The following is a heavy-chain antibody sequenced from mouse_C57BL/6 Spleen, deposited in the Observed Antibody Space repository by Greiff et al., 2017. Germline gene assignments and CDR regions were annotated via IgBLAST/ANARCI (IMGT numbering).Heavy chain of an antibody. CDR3: ARHYGSSYDWYFDV. D-gene: IGHD1-1*01. CDR2: ISSGSSTI. CDR1: GFTFSDYG. V-gene: IGHV5-17*01. Sequence: EVHLVESGGGLVKPGGSLKLSCAASGFTFSDYGMHWVRQAPEKGLEWVAYISSGSSTIYYADTVKGRFTISRDNAKNTLFLQMTRLRSEDTAMYYCARHYGSSYDWYFDVWGTGTTVTVSS. J-gene: IGHJ1*03.